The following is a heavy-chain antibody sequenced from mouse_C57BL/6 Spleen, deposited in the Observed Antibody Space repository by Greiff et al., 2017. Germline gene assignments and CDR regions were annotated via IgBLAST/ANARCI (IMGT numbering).Heavy chain of an antibody. J-gene: IGHJ4*01. CDR2: IYPGDGDT. V-gene: IGHV1-82*01. CDR1: GYAFSSSW. D-gene: IGHD2-3*01. CDR3: ARHYDGYSYAMDY. Sequence: QVQLQQSGPELVKPGASVKISCKASGYAFSSSWMNWVKQRPGKGLEWIGRIYPGDGDTNYNGKFKGKATLTADKSSSTAYMQLSSLTSDDSAVYFCARHYDGYSYAMDYWGQGTSVTVSS.